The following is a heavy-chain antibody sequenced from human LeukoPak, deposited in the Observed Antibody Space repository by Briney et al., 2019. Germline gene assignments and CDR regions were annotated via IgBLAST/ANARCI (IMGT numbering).Heavy chain of an antibody. CDR1: GGSISSGDYY. CDR2: INYSGST. V-gene: IGHV4-30-4*01. Sequence: PSQTLSLTCTVSGGSISSGDYYWSWIRQPPGKGLEWIGYINYSGSTYYNPSLKSRVTISVATSKNQFSLKLSSVTAADTAVYYCARDNPGSYSHYGMDVWGKGTTVTVSS. D-gene: IGHD3-10*01. J-gene: IGHJ6*04. CDR3: ARDNPGSYSHYGMDV.